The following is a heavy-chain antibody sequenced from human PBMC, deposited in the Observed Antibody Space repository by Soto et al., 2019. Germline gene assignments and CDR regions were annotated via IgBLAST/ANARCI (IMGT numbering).Heavy chain of an antibody. J-gene: IGHJ3*01. Sequence: EVQLVESGGGLVQPGESLRLSCAASGFTFDYYWMHWVRQAPGKGLVWVSRIYSDGTSTTYADSVKGRFTISRDNAKNTLSLQMNSLSADDTAVYYCARGDRGAFDLWGEGTVVTVSS. CDR1: GFTFDYYW. CDR2: IYSDGTST. D-gene: IGHD1-26*01. CDR3: ARGDRGAFDL. V-gene: IGHV3-74*01.